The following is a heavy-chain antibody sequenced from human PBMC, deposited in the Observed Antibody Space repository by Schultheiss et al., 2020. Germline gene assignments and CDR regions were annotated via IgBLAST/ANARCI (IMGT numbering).Heavy chain of an antibody. J-gene: IGHJ6*02. CDR3: AKEDGGNYDFWSGYYSGSYGMDV. D-gene: IGHD3-3*01. V-gene: IGHV6-1*01. CDR1: GDSVSSNSGT. CDR2: TYYRSKWYN. Sequence: SQTLSLTCAISGDSVSSNSGTWNWIRQSPSRGLEWLGRTYYRSKWYNVYSVSVKSRISINADTSKNQFSLHLNAVTPEDTAVYYCAKEDGGNYDFWSGYYSGSYGMDVWGQGTTVTVSS.